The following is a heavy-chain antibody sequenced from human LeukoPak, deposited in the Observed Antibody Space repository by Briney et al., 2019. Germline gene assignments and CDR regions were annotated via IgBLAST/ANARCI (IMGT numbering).Heavy chain of an antibody. CDR2: INPNSGDT. CDR1: GYTFTGYY. D-gene: IGHD2-2*01. J-gene: IGHJ3*02. CDR3: ARSREYVVVPTAPRDDAFDI. Sequence: ASVKVSCKASGYTFTGYYIHWVRQAPGQGLEWMGWINPNSGDTNSAQKFQGRVTMTRDTSITTAYMELRSLRSDDTAVYYCARSREYVVVPTAPRDDAFDIWGQGTMVTVSS. V-gene: IGHV1-2*02.